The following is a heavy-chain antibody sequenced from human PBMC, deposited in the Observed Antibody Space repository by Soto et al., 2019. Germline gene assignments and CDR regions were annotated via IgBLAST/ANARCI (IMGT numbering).Heavy chain of an antibody. Sequence: SVKVSCKASGGAFSSYAISWVRQAPEQGLEWMGGIIPIVGTANYAQKFQGRVTITADNSTRTAYIELSSLRSGDTAGYYCASRYYDVWSGYRNWFDPWGQGTLVTVSS. CDR3: ASRYYDVWSGYRNWFDP. V-gene: IGHV1-69*06. J-gene: IGHJ5*02. D-gene: IGHD3-3*01. CDR1: GGAFSSYA. CDR2: IIPIVGTA.